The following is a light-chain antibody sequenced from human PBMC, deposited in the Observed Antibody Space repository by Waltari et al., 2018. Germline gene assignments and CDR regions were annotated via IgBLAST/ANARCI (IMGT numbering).Light chain of an antibody. V-gene: IGKV3-20*01. CDR1: QSFINDF. J-gene: IGKJ1*01. CDR2: GAS. CDR3: QQYGSSPT. Sequence: EIVLTQSPGTLSLSPGERATLSCRASQSFINDFLAWYQQTPGQAPRLLIHGASSRATGVPDRFTGSGSGTDFTLTISRLEPEDFAIYYCQQYGSSPTFGQGTKVEIK.